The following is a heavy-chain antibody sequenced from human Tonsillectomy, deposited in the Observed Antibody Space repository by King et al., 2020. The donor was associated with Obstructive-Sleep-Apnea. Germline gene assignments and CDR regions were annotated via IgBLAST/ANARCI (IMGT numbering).Heavy chain of an antibody. CDR2: IFSNDEK. Sequence: FTLKESGPVLVKPTETLTLTCTVSGFSLSNARMGVSWIRQPPGKALEWLAHIFSNDEKSYSTSLKSRLTISKDTSKSQLVLTMTNMDPVATATDYCARIHDIVVVVAEYYFDYWGQGTLVTVSS. D-gene: IGHD2-15*01. CDR3: ARIHDIVVVVAEYYFDY. J-gene: IGHJ4*02. V-gene: IGHV2-26*01. CDR1: GFSLSNARMG.